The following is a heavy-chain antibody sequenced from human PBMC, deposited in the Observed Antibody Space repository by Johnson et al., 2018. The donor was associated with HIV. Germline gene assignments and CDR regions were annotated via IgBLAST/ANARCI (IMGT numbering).Heavy chain of an antibody. CDR1: GFTFNDYG. D-gene: IGHD3/OR15-3a*01. V-gene: IGHV3-48*01. CDR3: AKDRGLAPPGDAFDI. Sequence: VQLVESGGGLVQPGGSLRLSCAASGFTFNDYGMNWVRQAPGKGLEWISYISSSSSTIYYADSVKGRFTISRDNAKNSLYLQMNSLRAEDTALYYCAKDRGLAPPGDAFDIWGQGTMVTVSS. J-gene: IGHJ3*02. CDR2: ISSSSSTI.